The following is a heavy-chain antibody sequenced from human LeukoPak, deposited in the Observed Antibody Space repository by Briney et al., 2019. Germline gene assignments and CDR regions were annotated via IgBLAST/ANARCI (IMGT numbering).Heavy chain of an antibody. J-gene: IGHJ4*02. V-gene: IGHV4-39*07. CDR3: ASLDDGGNYVDD. CDR2: VYYSGST. CDR1: GGSITSRAYY. Sequence: PSETLSLTCTVSGGSITSRAYYWGWIRQPPGKGLEWIGSVYYSGSTYHNPSLKSRVTMSVDTSKNQFSLKLSSVTAADTAVYYCASLDDGGNYVDDWGRGTLVTVSS. D-gene: IGHD4-23*01.